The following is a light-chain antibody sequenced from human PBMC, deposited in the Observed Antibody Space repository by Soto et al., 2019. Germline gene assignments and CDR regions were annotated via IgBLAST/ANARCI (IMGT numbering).Light chain of an antibody. V-gene: IGKV1-5*01. CDR3: QQYNNLWA. CDR2: DVS. CDR1: QSFSRW. Sequence: DIQMTQSPSTLSASVGDRVTITCRASQSFSRWLAWYKQKPAKPPKVLIYDVSRLESGVPSRFSGSGSGTEFTLTISRLQTEDVATYYCQQYNNLWAFGQGTKVEIK. J-gene: IGKJ1*01.